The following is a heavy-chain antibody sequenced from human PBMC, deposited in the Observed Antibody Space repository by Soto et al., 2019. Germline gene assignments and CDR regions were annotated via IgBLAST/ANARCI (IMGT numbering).Heavy chain of an antibody. CDR2: INAGNGNT. Sequence: GASVKVSCKTSGYAFTSNAMHWVRQAPGQRLEWMGWINAGNGNTKYSQKFQGRVTITRDTSASTAYMELSSLRSEDTAVYYCARDLGGWPDYWGQGTLVTVSS. V-gene: IGHV1-3*01. D-gene: IGHD2-15*01. J-gene: IGHJ4*02. CDR3: ARDLGGWPDY. CDR1: GYAFTSNA.